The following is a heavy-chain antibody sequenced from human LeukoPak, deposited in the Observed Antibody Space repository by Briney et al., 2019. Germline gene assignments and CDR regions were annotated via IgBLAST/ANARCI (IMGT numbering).Heavy chain of an antibody. CDR3: ARVHRLSYASFDC. CDR1: GFTFSSYS. CDR2: ISSSSSYI. J-gene: IGHJ4*02. D-gene: IGHD1-26*01. V-gene: IGHV3-21*01. Sequence: GGSLRLSCAASGFTFSSYSMNWVRQAPGKGLEWVSSISSSSSYIYYADSVKGRFTISRDNAKNSLYLQMNSLRAEDTAVYYCARVHRLSYASFDCWGQGTLVTVSS.